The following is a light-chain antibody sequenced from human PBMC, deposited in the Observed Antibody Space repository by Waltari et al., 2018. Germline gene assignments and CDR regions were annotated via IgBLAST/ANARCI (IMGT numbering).Light chain of an antibody. CDR1: QSISTW. CDR3: QQYNSDSDS. V-gene: IGKV1-5*03. Sequence: DIQMTQSPSSLSASVGDKVTITCRASQSISTWLAWFQLKPGKAPKLLIYKASNLESGVPSRFSGSGSGTEFTLTISSLLPEDFATYYCQQYNSDSDSFGQGTRLEIK. CDR2: KAS. J-gene: IGKJ2*01.